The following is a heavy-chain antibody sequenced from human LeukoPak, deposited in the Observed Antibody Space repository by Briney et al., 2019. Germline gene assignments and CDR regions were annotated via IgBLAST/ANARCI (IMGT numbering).Heavy chain of an antibody. CDR2: ISSSSSYI. Sequence: GGSLRLSCAASGFTFSSYSMTWVRQAPGKGLEWVSSISSSSSYIYYADSVKGRFTISRDNAKNSLYLQMNSLRAEDTAVYYYARGTAAGTSYFDYWGQGTLVTVSS. D-gene: IGHD6-13*01. CDR3: ARGTAAGTSYFDY. J-gene: IGHJ4*02. CDR1: GFTFSSYS. V-gene: IGHV3-21*01.